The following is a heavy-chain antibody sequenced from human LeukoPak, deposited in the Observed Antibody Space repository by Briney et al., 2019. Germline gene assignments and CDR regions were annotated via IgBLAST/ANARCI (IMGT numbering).Heavy chain of an antibody. J-gene: IGHJ4*02. CDR1: GGSMTSYY. CDR2: IYYSGNT. D-gene: IGHD3-22*01. V-gene: IGHV4-59*01. CDR3: ARGRAYYDSTGYYY. Sequence: PSETLSLTCTVSGGSMTSYYWSWIRQPPGEGLEWIGYIYYSGNTNYNPSLKSRVTISVDTSKNQFSLKLSSVTAADTAVYYCARGRAYYDSTGYYYWGQGTLVTVSS.